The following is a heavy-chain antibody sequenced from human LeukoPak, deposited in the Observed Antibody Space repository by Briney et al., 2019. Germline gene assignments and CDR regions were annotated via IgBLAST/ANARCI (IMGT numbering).Heavy chain of an antibody. CDR3: ARGGAVAGTAYYYYYMDV. CDR1: GYTFTSYD. V-gene: IGHV1-8*01. J-gene: IGHJ6*03. CDR2: MNPNSGNT. D-gene: IGHD6-19*01. Sequence: ASVKVSCKASGYTFTSYDINWVRQAPGQGLEWMGWMNPNSGNTGYAQKFQGRVTMTRNTSISTAYMELSSLRSEDTAVYYCARGGAVAGTAYYYYYMDVWAKGTTVTISS.